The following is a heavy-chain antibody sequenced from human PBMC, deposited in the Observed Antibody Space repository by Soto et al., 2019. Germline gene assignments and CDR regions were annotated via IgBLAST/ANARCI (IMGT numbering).Heavy chain of an antibody. CDR2: ISSSSSTI. D-gene: IGHD6-13*01. CDR3: ARHLWVGSSWYLGALDS. V-gene: IGHV3-48*02. Sequence: GGSLRLSCAASGFTFSSYSMNWVRQAPGEGLEWVSYISSSSSTIYYADSMKGRFTISRDNAKNSLYLQMNSLRDEDTAVYYCARHLWVGSSWYLGALDSWGQGTMVTVSS. J-gene: IGHJ3*02. CDR1: GFTFSSYS.